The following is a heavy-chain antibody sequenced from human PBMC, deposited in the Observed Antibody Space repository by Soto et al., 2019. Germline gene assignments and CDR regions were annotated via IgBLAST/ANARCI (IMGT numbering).Heavy chain of an antibody. Sequence: ASVKVSCKASGFTFSNYGLNWVRQAPGQGLEWMGWVSANNGHTNSAQNLQGRVSMTTDTSTSTAYMELRGLTFDDTAVYYCARVVDVRPATYSGMDVWGPGTRVTVYS. J-gene: IGHJ6*02. CDR3: ARVVDVRPATYSGMDV. CDR2: VSANNGHT. V-gene: IGHV1-18*01. CDR1: GFTFSNYG. D-gene: IGHD2-21*01.